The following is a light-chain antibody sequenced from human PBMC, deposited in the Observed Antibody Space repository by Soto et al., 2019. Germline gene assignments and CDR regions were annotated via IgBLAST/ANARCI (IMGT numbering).Light chain of an antibody. V-gene: IGKV3-15*01. Sequence: EIAMTQSQAPLSVSPGARATLSCRASQSVRGNLAWYQQKPGQSPRLLLYGASSRATGIPARFSGSGSGTAFTLTISSFQSEDFAVYYGQQYKNWPFITFGQGTRLEIK. CDR2: GAS. CDR3: QQYKNWPFIT. J-gene: IGKJ5*01. CDR1: QSVRGN.